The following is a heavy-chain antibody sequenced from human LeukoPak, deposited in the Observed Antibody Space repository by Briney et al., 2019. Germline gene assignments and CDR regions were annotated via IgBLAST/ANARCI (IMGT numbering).Heavy chain of an antibody. CDR2: IRYDGINK. CDR3: AKETYTLDS. D-gene: IGHD3-16*01. Sequence: GGSLRLSCAASGFTFSTHGMHWVRQAPGKGLEWVAFIRYDGINKYYADSVKGRFTISRDSFKNTLYLQMISLRPEDTAVYYCAKETYTLDSWGQGTPLTVSS. CDR1: GFTFSTHG. J-gene: IGHJ4*02. V-gene: IGHV3-30*02.